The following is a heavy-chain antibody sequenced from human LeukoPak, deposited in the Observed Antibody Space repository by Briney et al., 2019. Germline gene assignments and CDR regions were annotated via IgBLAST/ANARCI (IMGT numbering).Heavy chain of an antibody. CDR2: IYWDDNK. CDR1: GFSLSTSGVS. V-gene: IGHV2-5*02. D-gene: IGHD6-19*01. J-gene: IGHJ5*02. Sequence: SGPTLVKPTQTLTLTCTFSGFSLSTSGVSVGWIRQPPGKALEWLALIYWDDNKRYSPSLKSRLTITKDTSKNQVVLTMTNMDPVDTATYYCAHRRVYMSGWCSGVDHWGQGTLVTVSS. CDR3: AHRRVYMSGWCSGVDH.